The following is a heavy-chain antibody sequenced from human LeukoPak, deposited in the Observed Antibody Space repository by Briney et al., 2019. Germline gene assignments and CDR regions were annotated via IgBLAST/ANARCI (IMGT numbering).Heavy chain of an antibody. Sequence: GGSLRLSCAASGFTFSSYGMHWVRQSPGKGLEWVAVISYDGSDKQYVDSAKGRFTISRDNSKNTLYLQMSSLRAEDTAVYYCAKERGRYTDFDSWGQGTLVTVSS. CDR1: GFTFSSYG. CDR2: ISYDGSDK. J-gene: IGHJ4*02. CDR3: AKERGRYTDFDS. V-gene: IGHV3-30*18. D-gene: IGHD6-19*01.